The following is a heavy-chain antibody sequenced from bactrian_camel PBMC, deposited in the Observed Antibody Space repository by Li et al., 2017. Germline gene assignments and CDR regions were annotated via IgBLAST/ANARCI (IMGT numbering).Heavy chain of an antibody. D-gene: IGHD6*01. Sequence: VQLVESGGGSVQAGGSLRFSCAVSGYIYRTYCMGWFRQAPRKEREGVAAIHTGAGSTYYADSVKGRFTISHDFRRKAISLDMNNVKPGDSAMYYCAAAIRPHGNVCGLDRDYNWWGQGTQVTVS. CDR1: GYIYRTYC. J-gene: IGHJ4*01. V-gene: IGHV3S1*01. CDR2: IHTGAGST. CDR3: AAAIRPHGNVCGLDRDYNW.